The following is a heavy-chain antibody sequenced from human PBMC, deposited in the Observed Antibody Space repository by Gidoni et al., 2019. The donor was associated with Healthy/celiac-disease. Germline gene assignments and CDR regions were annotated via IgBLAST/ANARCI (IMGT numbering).Heavy chain of an antibody. CDR2: IYYSGST. V-gene: IGHV4-39*01. Sequence: QLQLQESGPGLVKPSETLSLTCTVSGGSISSSSYYWGWIRQPPGKGLEWIGSIYYSGSTYYNPSLKSRVTISVDTSKNQFSLKLSSVTAADTAVYYCARALLWFGELLPNNWFDPWGQGTLVTVSS. D-gene: IGHD3-10*01. CDR3: ARALLWFGELLPNNWFDP. J-gene: IGHJ5*02. CDR1: GGSISSSSYY.